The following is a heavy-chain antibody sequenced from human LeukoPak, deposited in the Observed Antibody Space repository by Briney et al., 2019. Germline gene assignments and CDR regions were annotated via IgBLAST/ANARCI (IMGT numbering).Heavy chain of an antibody. J-gene: IGHJ4*02. V-gene: IGHV4-61*02. CDR3: ARIIDFDWLFTGGGYFDY. CDR1: GGSISSGSYY. Sequence: PSETLSLTCTVSGGSISSGSYYWSWIRQPAGKGLEWVGRIYTSGSTNYNPSLKSRVTMSVDTSKNQFSLKLSSVTAADTAVYYCARIIDFDWLFTGGGYFDYWGQGTLVTVSS. D-gene: IGHD3-9*01. CDR2: IYTSGST.